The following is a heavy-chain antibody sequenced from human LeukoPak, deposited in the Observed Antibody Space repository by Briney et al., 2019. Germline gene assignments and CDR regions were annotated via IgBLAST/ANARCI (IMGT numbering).Heavy chain of an antibody. CDR3: VKGGSSTWSWLDP. J-gene: IGHJ5*02. D-gene: IGHD6-13*01. CDR2: ISSNGGST. Sequence: PGGSLRLSCSASGFTFTSDAMHWVRQAPGQGLEYVSGISSNGGSTYYADSVKGRFTISRDNSKNTLYLQMSSLRPEDTAVYHCVKGGSSTWSWLDPWGHGTLVTVSS. CDR1: GFTFTSDA. V-gene: IGHV3-64D*09.